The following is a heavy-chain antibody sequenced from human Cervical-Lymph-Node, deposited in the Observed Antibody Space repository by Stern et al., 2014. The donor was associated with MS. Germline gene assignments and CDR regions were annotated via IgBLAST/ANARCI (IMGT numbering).Heavy chain of an antibody. D-gene: IGHD7-27*01. V-gene: IGHV1-3*01. CDR1: GYTFTTYT. CDR3: ARDGDGYYFDY. CDR2: INGGNGNT. J-gene: IGHJ4*02. Sequence: QMQLVQPGAEVRKPGASVKVSCKASGYTFTTYTMHWVRQAPGQRLGWMGWINGGNGNTKYSQKFQGRVTITRDTSASTAYMELSSLRSEDTAVYYCARDGDGYYFDYWGQGTLVTVSS.